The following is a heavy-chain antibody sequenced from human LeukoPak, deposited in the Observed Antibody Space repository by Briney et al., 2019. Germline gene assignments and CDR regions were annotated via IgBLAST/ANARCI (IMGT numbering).Heavy chain of an antibody. CDR2: IKQDGSEK. CDR3: ATYFRSGSQTFDY. Sequence: GGSLRLSCAASGFTFSSYWMSWVRQAPGKGLEWVANIKQDGSEKYYVDSVKGRFTISRDNAKNSLYLQMNSLRSEDTAVYYCATYFRSGSQTFDYRGQGTLVTVSS. V-gene: IGHV3-7*03. D-gene: IGHD3-10*01. CDR1: GFTFSSYW. J-gene: IGHJ4*02.